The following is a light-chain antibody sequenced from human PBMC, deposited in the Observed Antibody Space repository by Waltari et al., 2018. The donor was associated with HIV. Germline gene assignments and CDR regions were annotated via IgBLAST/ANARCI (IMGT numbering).Light chain of an antibody. J-gene: IGLJ3*02. CDR3: AAWDDSLSGLV. CDR2: RNN. V-gene: IGLV1-47*01. Sequence: QSVLTQPPSASGTPGQRVTISCSGSSSNIGSNYGYWYQQLPGTAPKLLIDRNNQRPAGVPDRVSGSKSGTSASLAISGLRSEDEADYYCAAWDDSLSGLVFGGGTKVTVL. CDR1: SSNIGSNY.